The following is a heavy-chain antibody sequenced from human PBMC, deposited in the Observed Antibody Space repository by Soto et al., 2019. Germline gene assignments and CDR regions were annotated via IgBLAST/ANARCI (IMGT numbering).Heavy chain of an antibody. J-gene: IGHJ6*02. Sequence: QLQLQESGPGLVKPSETLSLTCTVSGGSISSSSYYWGWIRQPPGKGLEWIGSIYYSGSTYYNPSLKSRVTISVDTSKNQFSLKLSSVTAADTAVYYCEGLVPAAPTRLYYYYYGMDVWGQGTTVTVSS. CDR3: EGLVPAAPTRLYYYYYGMDV. CDR2: IYYSGST. CDR1: GGSISSSSYY. V-gene: IGHV4-39*01. D-gene: IGHD2-2*01.